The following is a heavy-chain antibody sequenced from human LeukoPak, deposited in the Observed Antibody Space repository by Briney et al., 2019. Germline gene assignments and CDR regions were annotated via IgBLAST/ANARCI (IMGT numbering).Heavy chain of an antibody. CDR1: GFTVSSNY. CDR2: IYTGGST. V-gene: IGHV3-53*01. CDR3: ASLFCSSTSCYGYYFDY. D-gene: IGHD2-2*01. Sequence: GGSLRLSCAASGFTVSSNYMSWVRQAPGKGLEWVSVIYTGGSTYYADSVKGRFTISRDNSKNTLYLQMNSLRVEDTAVYYCASLFCSSTSCYGYYFDYWGQGTLVTVSS. J-gene: IGHJ4*02.